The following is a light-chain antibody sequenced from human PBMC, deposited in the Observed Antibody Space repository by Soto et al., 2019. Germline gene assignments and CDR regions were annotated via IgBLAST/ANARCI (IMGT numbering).Light chain of an antibody. CDR2: DVS. Sequence: QSALTQPASVSGSPGQSITISCTGTSSDVGGYNFVSWYQQHPGKAPKVMIYDVSDRPSGVSDRFSGSKSGNTASLTISGLQAEDEAHYYCTSYTTGSTVVFGGGTKLTVL. CDR1: SSDVGGYNF. CDR3: TSYTTGSTVV. J-gene: IGLJ2*01. V-gene: IGLV2-14*03.